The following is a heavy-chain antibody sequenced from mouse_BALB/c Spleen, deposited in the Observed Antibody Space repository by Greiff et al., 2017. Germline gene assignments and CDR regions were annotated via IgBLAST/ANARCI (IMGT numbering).Heavy chain of an antibody. J-gene: IGHJ4*01. V-gene: IGHV1S137*01. D-gene: IGHD2-4*01. CDR2: ISTYYGDA. Sequence: QVQLKESGAELVRPGVSVKISCKGSGYTFTDYAMHWVKQSHAKSLEWIGVISTYYGDASYNQKFKGKATMTVDKSSSTAYMELARLTSEDSAIYYCARSEDYDVGAMDYWGQGTSVTVSS. CDR1: GYTFTDYA. CDR3: ARSEDYDVGAMDY.